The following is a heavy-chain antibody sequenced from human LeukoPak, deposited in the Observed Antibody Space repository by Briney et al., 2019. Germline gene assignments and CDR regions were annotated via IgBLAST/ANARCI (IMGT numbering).Heavy chain of an antibody. Sequence: HPGRSLRLSCTASGFTFSSYGMHWVRQAPGKGLELVAVISYDGSNKYYADSVKGRFTISRGNSKNTLYLQMNSLRAEDTAVYYCARDITLTRGGRSDFWGQGTLVTVSA. CDR3: ARDITLTRGGRSDF. D-gene: IGHD3-10*01. J-gene: IGHJ4*02. CDR2: ISYDGSNK. V-gene: IGHV3-30*03. CDR1: GFTFSSYG.